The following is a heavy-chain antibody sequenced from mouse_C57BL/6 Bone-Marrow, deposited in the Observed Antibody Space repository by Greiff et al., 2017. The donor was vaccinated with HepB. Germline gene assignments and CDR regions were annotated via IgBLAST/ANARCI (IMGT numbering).Heavy chain of an antibody. Sequence: QVQLQQPGAELVRPGSSVKLSCKASGYTFTSYWMHWVKQRPIQGLEWIGNIDPSDSETHYNQKFKDKATLTVDKSSSTAYMQLSSLTSEDSAVYYCARGISTMVTGSWFAYWGQGTLVTVSA. CDR1: GYTFTSYW. D-gene: IGHD2-2*01. CDR2: IDPSDSET. J-gene: IGHJ3*01. V-gene: IGHV1-52*01. CDR3: ARGISTMVTGSWFAY.